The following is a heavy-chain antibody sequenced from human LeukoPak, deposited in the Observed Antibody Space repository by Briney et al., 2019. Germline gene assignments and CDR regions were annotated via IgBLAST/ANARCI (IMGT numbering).Heavy chain of an antibody. D-gene: IGHD6-13*01. CDR3: ASGDSSWWGYYFDY. Sequence: SETLPLTCTVSGGSISSSSYYWGWIRQPPGKGLEWIGSIYYSGSTYYNPSLKSRVTISVDTSKNQFSLKLSSVTAADTAVYYCASGDSSWWGYYFDYWGQGTLVTVSS. V-gene: IGHV4-39*01. J-gene: IGHJ4*02. CDR1: GGSISSSSYY. CDR2: IYYSGST.